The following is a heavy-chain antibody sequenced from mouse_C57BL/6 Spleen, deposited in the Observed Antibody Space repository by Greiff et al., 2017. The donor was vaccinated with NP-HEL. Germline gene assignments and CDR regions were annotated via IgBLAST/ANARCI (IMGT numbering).Heavy chain of an antibody. CDR2: ISYDGSN. CDR1: GYSITSGSY. CDR3: AISSITTVGDY. D-gene: IGHD1-1*01. J-gene: IGHJ2*01. Sequence: EVKLQESGPGLVKPSQSLSLTCSVTGYSITSGSYWYLLRQFPGNNLEWMGYISYDGSNNYNPSLNNRISITCDTSKNQFFLKLNSVTTEDTATYYCAISSITTVGDYWGQGTTLTVSS. V-gene: IGHV3-6*01.